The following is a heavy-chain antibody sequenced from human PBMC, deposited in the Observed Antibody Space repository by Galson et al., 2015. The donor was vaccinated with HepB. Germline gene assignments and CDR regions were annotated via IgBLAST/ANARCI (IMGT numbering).Heavy chain of an antibody. CDR2: IYYTGST. CDR3: ARETGPTGGTTYYYGMDV. CDR1: GGSVSSRSYH. V-gene: IGHV4-61*01. Sequence: TLSLTCTVSGGSVSSRSYHWTWIRQPPGKGLEWIGSIYYTGSTNYNPSFKSRVTISVDTSKNQFSLKLSSVTAADTAVYYCARETGPTGGTTYYYGMDVWGQGTTVTVSS. J-gene: IGHJ6*02. D-gene: IGHD3-9*01.